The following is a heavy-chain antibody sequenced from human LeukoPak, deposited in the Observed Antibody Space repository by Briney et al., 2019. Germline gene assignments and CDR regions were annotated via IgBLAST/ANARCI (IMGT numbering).Heavy chain of an antibody. V-gene: IGHV4-4*07. CDR3: ARGDKNDFWSGYYSLDV. J-gene: IGHJ6*04. CDR2: IYTSGST. CDR1: GGSISSYY. D-gene: IGHD3-3*01. Sequence: SETLSLTCTVSGGSISSYYWSWIRQPAGKGLEWIGRIYTSGSTNYNPSLKSRVTMSVDTSKDQFSLKLSSVTAADTAVYYCARGDKNDFWSGYYSLDVWGKGTTVTVSS.